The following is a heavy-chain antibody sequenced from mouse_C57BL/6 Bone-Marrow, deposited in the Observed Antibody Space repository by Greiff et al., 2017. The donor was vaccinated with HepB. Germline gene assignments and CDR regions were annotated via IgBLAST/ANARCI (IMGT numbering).Heavy chain of an antibody. D-gene: IGHD1-1*01. J-gene: IGHJ4*01. CDR3: AREECGSNYFYYYAMDY. CDR1: GYTFTSYW. V-gene: IGHV1-55*01. CDR2: IYPGSGST. Sequence: QVQLQQPGAELVKPGASVKMSCKASGYTFTSYWITWVKQRPGQGLEWIGDIYPGSGSTNYNEKFKSKATLTVDTSSSTAYMQLSSLTSEDSAVYYCAREECGSNYFYYYAMDYWGQGTSVTVSS.